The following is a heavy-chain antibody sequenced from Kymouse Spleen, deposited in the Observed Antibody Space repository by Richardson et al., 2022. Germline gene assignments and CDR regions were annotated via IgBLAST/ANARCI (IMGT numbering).Heavy chain of an antibody. CDR1: GGSISSGGYY. V-gene: IGHV4-31*03. D-gene: IGHD1-26*01. Sequence: QVQLQESGPGLVKPSQTLSLTCTVSGGSISSGGYYWSWIRQHPGKGLEWIGYIYYSGSTYYNPSLKSRVTISVDTSKNQFSLKLSSVTAADTAVYYCARDSGGATNYYYYYYGMDVWGQGTTVTVSS. CDR2: IYYSGST. J-gene: IGHJ6*02. CDR3: ARDSGGATNYYYYYYGMDV.